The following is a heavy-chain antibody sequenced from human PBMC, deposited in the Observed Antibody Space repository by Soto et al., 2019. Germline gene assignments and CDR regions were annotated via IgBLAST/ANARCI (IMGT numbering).Heavy chain of an antibody. CDR2: ISGYNGKT. CDR3: AREGVVPYYYYGMDV. D-gene: IGHD3-10*01. Sequence: QVQLVQSGGEVKKPGASVKVSCKASGYTFTSYGISWVRQAPGQGLEWMGWISGYNGKTNYAQKVQDRVTMTTDTSTSTVYMELRTLRSYDTAVYYCAREGVVPYYYYGMDVWGQGTAVTVSS. J-gene: IGHJ6*02. V-gene: IGHV1-18*01. CDR1: GYTFTSYG.